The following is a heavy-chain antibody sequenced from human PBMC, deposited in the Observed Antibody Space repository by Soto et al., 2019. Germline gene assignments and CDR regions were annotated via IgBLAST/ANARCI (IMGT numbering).Heavy chain of an antibody. CDR1: GYTFTGYY. J-gene: IGHJ6*02. V-gene: IGHV1-2*04. Sequence: QVQLVQSGAEVKKPGASVKVSCKASGYTFTGYYMHWVRQAPGQGLEWMGWINPNSGGTNYAQKCQGWVTMTRDTSISTAYMELSRLRSDDTAVYYCARDTVDTAMVLDYYYYYGMDVWGQGTTVTVSS. CDR3: ARDTVDTAMVLDYYYYYGMDV. CDR2: INPNSGGT. D-gene: IGHD5-18*01.